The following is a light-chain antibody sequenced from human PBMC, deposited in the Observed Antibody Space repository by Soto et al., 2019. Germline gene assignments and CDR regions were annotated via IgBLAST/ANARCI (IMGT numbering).Light chain of an antibody. CDR2: DVS. J-gene: IGLJ1*01. V-gene: IGLV2-14*01. Sequence: QSALTQPAPVSGSPGQSITISCTGTSSDVGAYNSVAWYQHNPGKAPKLMIYDVSNRPSGVSSRFSGSKSANTASLSISGLQADDEADYYCSSYTSSSTLVFGTGTKLTVL. CDR1: SSDVGAYNS. CDR3: SSYTSSSTLV.